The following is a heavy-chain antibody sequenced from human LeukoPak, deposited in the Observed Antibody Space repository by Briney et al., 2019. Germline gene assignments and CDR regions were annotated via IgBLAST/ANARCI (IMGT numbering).Heavy chain of an antibody. D-gene: IGHD3-10*01. Sequence: GESLKISCKGSGYSFTSYWIGWVRQMPGKGLEWMGIIYPGDSDTRYSPSFQGQVTISADKSISTAYLQWSSLKASDTAMYYCARLFTYYGSGSYVWFDPWGQGTLVTVSS. J-gene: IGHJ5*02. V-gene: IGHV5-51*01. CDR3: ARLFTYYGSGSYVWFDP. CDR2: IYPGDSDT. CDR1: GYSFTSYW.